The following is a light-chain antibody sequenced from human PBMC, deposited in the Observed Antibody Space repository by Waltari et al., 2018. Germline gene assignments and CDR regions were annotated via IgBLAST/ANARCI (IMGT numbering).Light chain of an antibody. CDR1: AFTDNY. V-gene: IGLV3-10*01. J-gene: IGLJ3*02. CDR3: YSTDTSGNHV. Sequence: SYELTQPPSVSVSPGQTARITCSGDAFTDNYAYWYQQKSGQAPILIIYEDNRRPSGIPERFSGSTSGTLATLTISGAQGDDEGDYYCYSTDTSGNHVFGGGTKLTVL. CDR2: EDN.